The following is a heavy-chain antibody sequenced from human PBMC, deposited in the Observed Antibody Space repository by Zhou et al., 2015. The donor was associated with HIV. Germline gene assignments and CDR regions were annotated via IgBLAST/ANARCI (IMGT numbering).Heavy chain of an antibody. V-gene: IGHV1-69*01. Sequence: QVQLVQSGAEVKKPGSSVKVSCKASGGTFSSYAISWVRQAPGQGLEWMGGIIPIFGTANYAQKFQGRVTITADESTSTAYMELSSLRSEDTAVYYCARDCTIFGGGSSKNWFDPWGQGTLVTVSS. J-gene: IGHJ5*02. CDR3: ARDCTIFGGGSSKNWFDP. CDR1: GGTFSSYA. D-gene: IGHD3-3*01. CDR2: IIPIFGTA.